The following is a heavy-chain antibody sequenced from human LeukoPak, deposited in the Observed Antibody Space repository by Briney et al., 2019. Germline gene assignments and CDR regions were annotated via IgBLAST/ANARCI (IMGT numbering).Heavy chain of an antibody. Sequence: SETLSLTCTVSGGSISSGSYYWSWIRQPAGKGLEWIGRIYTSGSTNYNPSLKSRVTISVDTSKNQFSLKLSSVTAADTAIYYCARQTGSGLFILPGGQGTLVTVSS. D-gene: IGHD3/OR15-3a*01. CDR2: IYTSGST. CDR3: ARQTGSGLFILP. V-gene: IGHV4-61*02. J-gene: IGHJ4*02. CDR1: GGSISSGSYY.